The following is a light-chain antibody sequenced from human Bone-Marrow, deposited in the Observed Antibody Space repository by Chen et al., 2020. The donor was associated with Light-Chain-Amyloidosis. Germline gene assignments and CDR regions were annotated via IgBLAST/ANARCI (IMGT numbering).Light chain of an antibody. CDR1: NIGSTS. Sequence: SYVLTQPSSVSVAPGQTATIACGGNNIGSTSVHWYQQTPGQAPLLVVYDDSDRPSGIPERLCGSNSGNTATLSISRVEGGDEADYSCQVWDRSSDRPVFGGGTKLTVL. J-gene: IGLJ3*02. CDR3: QVWDRSSDRPV. CDR2: DDS. V-gene: IGLV3-21*02.